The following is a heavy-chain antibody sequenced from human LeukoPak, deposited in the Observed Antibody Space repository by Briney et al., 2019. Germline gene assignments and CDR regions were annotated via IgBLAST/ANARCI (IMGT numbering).Heavy chain of an antibody. CDR2: INPSGGST. D-gene: IGHD2-15*01. CDR3: ANTPMKYCSGGSCYYFDY. CDR1: GYTFTSYY. J-gene: IGHJ4*02. Sequence: GASVKVSCKASGYTFTSYYMHWVRQAPGQGLEWMGIINPSGGSTSYAHKFQGRVTMTRDTSTSTVYMELSSLRSEDTAVYYCANTPMKYCSGGSCYYFDYWGQGTLVTVSS. V-gene: IGHV1-46*01.